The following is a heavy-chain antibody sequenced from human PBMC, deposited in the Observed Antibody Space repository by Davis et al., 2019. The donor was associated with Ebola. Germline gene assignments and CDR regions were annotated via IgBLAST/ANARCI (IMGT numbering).Heavy chain of an antibody. J-gene: IGHJ4*02. CDR1: GGSISSGGYY. CDR3: ARGRMYYYGSGSYYKY. V-gene: IGHV4-31*03. CDR2: IYYSGST. Sequence: SETLSLTCTVSGGSISSGGYYWSWIRQHPGKGLEWIGYIYYSGSTYYNPSLKSRVTISVDTSKNQFSLKLSSVTAADTAVYYCARGRMYYYGSGSYYKYWGQGTLVTVSS. D-gene: IGHD3-10*01.